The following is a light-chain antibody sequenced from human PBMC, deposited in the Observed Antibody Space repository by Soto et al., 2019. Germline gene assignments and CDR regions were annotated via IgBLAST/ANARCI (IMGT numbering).Light chain of an antibody. Sequence: DIQMTQSPSSLSASVGDRVTFTYQASQDISNYLNWYQQKPGKAPKLMIYDASNLETGVPSRFSGSGSGTDITFTISSLQPEDIATYYSQQYDNLPLTFGGGTKVEIK. J-gene: IGKJ4*01. CDR3: QQYDNLPLT. V-gene: IGKV1-33*01. CDR1: QDISNY. CDR2: DAS.